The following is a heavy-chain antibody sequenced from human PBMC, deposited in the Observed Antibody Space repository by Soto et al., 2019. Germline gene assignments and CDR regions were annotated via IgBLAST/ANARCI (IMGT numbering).Heavy chain of an antibody. V-gene: IGHV4-39*01. CDR2: IYYSGST. CDR1: GGSISSSSYY. D-gene: IGHD3-10*01. Sequence: HLQLQESGPGLVKPSETLSLTCTVSGGSISSSSYYWGWIRQPPGKGLEWIGSIYYSGSTYYNPSLKSRVTISVDTSKNQFSLKLSSVTAADTAVYYCARSVRGVIAVLDYWGQGTLVTVSS. J-gene: IGHJ4*02. CDR3: ARSVRGVIAVLDY.